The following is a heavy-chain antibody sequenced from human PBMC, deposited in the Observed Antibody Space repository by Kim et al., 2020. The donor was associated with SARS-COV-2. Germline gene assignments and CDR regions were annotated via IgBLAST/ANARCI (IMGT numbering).Heavy chain of an antibody. CDR3: TTSPVRMVRGLNDLYPHDY. CDR1: GFTFSNAW. V-gene: IGHV3-15*01. D-gene: IGHD3-10*01. Sequence: GGSLRLSCAASGFTFSNAWMSWVRQAPGKGLEWVGRIKSKTDGGTTDYAAPVKGRFTISRDDSKTTLYLQMNSLKTEDTAVYYCTTSPVRMVRGLNDLYPHDYWGQGTLVTVSS. CDR2: IKSKTDGGTT. J-gene: IGHJ4*02.